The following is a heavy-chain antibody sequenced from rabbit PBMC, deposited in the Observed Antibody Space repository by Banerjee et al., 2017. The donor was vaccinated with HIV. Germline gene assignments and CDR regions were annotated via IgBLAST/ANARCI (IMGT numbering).Heavy chain of an antibody. Sequence: QEQLEESGGGLVKPEGFLTLTCKASGFSFSDRDVMCWVRPAPGKGLEWIGCINTATAKGVYATWAKGRFTIYRTSSTTVTLQMTSLTAADTATYFCARDLTSVIGWNFNLWGQGTLVTVS. V-gene: IGHV1S45*01. D-gene: IGHD1-1*01. CDR1: GFSFSDRDV. CDR2: INTATAKG. CDR3: ARDLTSVIGWNFNL. J-gene: IGHJ4*01.